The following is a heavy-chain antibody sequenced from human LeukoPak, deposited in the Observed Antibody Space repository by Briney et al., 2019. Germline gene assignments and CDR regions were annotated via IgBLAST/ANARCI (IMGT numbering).Heavy chain of an antibody. CDR1: GGSISNYY. CDR2: IYYSGST. D-gene: IGHD5-18*01. CDR3: ARETYSYDTNWFDP. Sequence: PSETLSLTCTVSGGSISNYYWSWIRQPPGKGLEWIGYIYYSGSTNYNPSLKSRVTISVDTSKNQFSLKLSSVTAADTAVYYCARETYSYDTNWFDPWGQGTLVTVSS. V-gene: IGHV4-59*01. J-gene: IGHJ5*02.